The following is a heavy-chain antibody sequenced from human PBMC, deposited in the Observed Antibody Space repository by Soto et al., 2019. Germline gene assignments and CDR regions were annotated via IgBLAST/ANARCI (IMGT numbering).Heavy chain of an antibody. Sequence: SETLSLTCTVSGGSISSYYWSWIRQSAGKRLEWIGRINPSGSTNYNPSLKSRVTMSLDTSKNQLSLRLSSVTAADTAVYYCARDTSREYTYDYWGQGTLVTVSS. CDR3: ARDTSREYTYDY. D-gene: IGHD3-16*01. CDR1: GGSISSYY. V-gene: IGHV4-4*07. CDR2: INPSGST. J-gene: IGHJ4*02.